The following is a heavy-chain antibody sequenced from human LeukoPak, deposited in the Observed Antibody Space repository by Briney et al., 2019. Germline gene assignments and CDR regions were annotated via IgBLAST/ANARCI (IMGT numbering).Heavy chain of an antibody. CDR3: AKGAALDGYNYGFDY. J-gene: IGHJ4*02. CDR2: LSGSGGST. CDR1: GFIFSSYA. Sequence: GGSLRLFCGVSGFIFSSYAMSWVRDSPGEGLEWLSGLSGSGGSTYYADSVKGRFTISRDNSKNTLYVQMNSLRAEDTAVYYCAKGAALDGYNYGFDYWGQGTLVTVSS. D-gene: IGHD5-24*01. V-gene: IGHV3-23*01.